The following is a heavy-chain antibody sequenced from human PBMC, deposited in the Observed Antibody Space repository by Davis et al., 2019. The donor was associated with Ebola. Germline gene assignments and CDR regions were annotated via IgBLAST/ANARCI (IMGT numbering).Heavy chain of an antibody. V-gene: IGHV3-74*01. D-gene: IGHD3-10*01. J-gene: IGHJ4*02. CDR2: INSDGSST. CDR3: TPMVRGVVDY. CDR1: GFTFSSYW. Sequence: GESLKISCAASGFTFSSYWMHWVRQAPGKGLVWVSRINSDGSSTSYADSVKGRFTISRDNAKNTLYLQMNSLRAEDTAVYYCTPMVRGVVDYWGQGTLVTVSS.